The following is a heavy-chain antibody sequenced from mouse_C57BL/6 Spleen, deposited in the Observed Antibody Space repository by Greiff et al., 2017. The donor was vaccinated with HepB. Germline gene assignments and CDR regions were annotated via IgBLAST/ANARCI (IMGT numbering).Heavy chain of an antibody. Sequence: EVKLMESGGGLVKPGGSLKLSCAASGFTFSSYAMSWVRQTPEKRLEWVATISDGGSYTYYPDNVKGRFTISRDNAKNNLYLQMSHLKSEDTAMYYCARGKAITTVDFDYWGQGTTLTVSS. J-gene: IGHJ2*01. V-gene: IGHV5-4*03. CDR2: ISDGGSYT. D-gene: IGHD1-1*01. CDR3: ARGKAITTVDFDY. CDR1: GFTFSSYA.